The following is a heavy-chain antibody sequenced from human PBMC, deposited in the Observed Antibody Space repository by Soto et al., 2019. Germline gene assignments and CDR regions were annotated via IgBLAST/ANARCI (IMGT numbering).Heavy chain of an antibody. CDR3: ARVAVVYGDS. Sequence: QVQLQESGPGLGKPSQTLSLTCTVSGGSISSGDYYWSWIRQPPGKGLEWVGYIYYSGTTYYNPSPKRPVTISVDTSKNQFSLKLSSVTAADTAVYYCARVAVVYGDSWGQGTLVTVSS. CDR1: GGSISSGDYY. J-gene: IGHJ4*02. V-gene: IGHV4-30-4*01. D-gene: IGHD6-19*01. CDR2: IYYSGTT.